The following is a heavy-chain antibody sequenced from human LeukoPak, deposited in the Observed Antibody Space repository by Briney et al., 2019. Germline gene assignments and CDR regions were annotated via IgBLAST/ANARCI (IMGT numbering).Heavy chain of an antibody. CDR2: INAGNGNT. Sequence: ASVKVSCKASGYTFTSYAMHWVRQAPGQRLEWMGWINAGNGNTKYSQKFQGRVTITRDTSASTAYMELSSLRSEDTAVYYCASFTSSSWYNDAFDIWGQGTMVTVSS. J-gene: IGHJ3*02. V-gene: IGHV1-3*01. CDR1: GYTFTSYA. D-gene: IGHD6-13*01. CDR3: ASFTSSSWYNDAFDI.